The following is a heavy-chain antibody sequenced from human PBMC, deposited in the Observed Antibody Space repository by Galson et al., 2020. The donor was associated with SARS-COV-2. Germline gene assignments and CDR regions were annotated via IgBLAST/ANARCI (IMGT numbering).Heavy chain of an antibody. CDR1: GFTLSSYE. CDR2: IGNSNSFI. D-gene: IGHD3-16*01. CDR3: VRDSFGPGGDAFDI. Sequence: GGSLRLSCAASGFTLSSYEMNWVRQAPGKGLEWVSHIGNSNSFIRYADSVKGRFTISRDNAKNSLYLQMNSLRVEDTAVYYCVRDSFGPGGDAFDIWGPGTMVTVSS. V-gene: IGHV3-48*03. J-gene: IGHJ3*02.